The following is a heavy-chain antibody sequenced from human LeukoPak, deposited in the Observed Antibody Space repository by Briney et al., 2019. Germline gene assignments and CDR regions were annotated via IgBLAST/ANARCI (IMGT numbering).Heavy chain of an antibody. CDR3: PSAENWYFDL. J-gene: IGHJ2*01. V-gene: IGHV3-23*01. Sequence: GGSLRLSCAASGFTFSSYAMSWVRQAPGQGLEWVSAISGCGGSTYYADSVQGRFTISRDKSKNTLYLQTNSLRAEGTAVYYCPSAENWYFDLWGRGTLVTVSS. CDR2: ISGCGGST. CDR1: GFTFSSYA.